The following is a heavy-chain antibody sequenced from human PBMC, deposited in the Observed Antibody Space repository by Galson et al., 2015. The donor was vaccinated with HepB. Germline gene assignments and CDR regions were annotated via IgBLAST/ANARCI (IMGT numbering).Heavy chain of an antibody. Sequence: SETLSLTCTVSGGSISSYYWSWIRQPPGKGLEWIGYIYYSGSTNYNPSLKSRVTISVDTSKNQFSLKLSSVTAADTAVYYCARHLRNMYSGSYYQPFDYWGQGTLVTVSS. CDR2: IYYSGST. D-gene: IGHD1-26*01. CDR3: ARHLRNMYSGSYYQPFDY. V-gene: IGHV4-59*08. J-gene: IGHJ4*02. CDR1: GGSISSYY.